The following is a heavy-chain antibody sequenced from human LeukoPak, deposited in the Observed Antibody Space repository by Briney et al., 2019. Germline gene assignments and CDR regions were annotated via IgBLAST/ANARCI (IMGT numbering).Heavy chain of an antibody. CDR3: ARQLTEQLVYYYYYYMDV. D-gene: IGHD6-13*01. V-gene: IGHV4-39*01. CDR1: GGSISSSSYY. J-gene: IGHJ6*03. CDR2: IYYSGST. Sequence: SQTLSLTCTVSGGSISSSSYYWGWIRQPPGKGLEWIGSIYYSGSTYYNPSLKSRVTISVDTSKNQFSLKLSSVTAADTAVYYCARQLTEQLVYYYYYYMDVWGKGTTVTVSS.